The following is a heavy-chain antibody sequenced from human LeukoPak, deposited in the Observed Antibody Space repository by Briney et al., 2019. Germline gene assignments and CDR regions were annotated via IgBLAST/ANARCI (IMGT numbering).Heavy chain of an antibody. J-gene: IGHJ4*02. CDR1: GYTFTDYY. V-gene: IGHV1-2*06. Sequence: ASVKVSCKASGYTFTDYYMHWVRQAPGQGLEWMGRINPNSGDTNYAPKFQGRVTMTWDTSISTAYMALSRLRSDDTAVYYCAREIIGGSGGSCCYCSWGQGTLVTVSS. CDR2: INPNSGDT. D-gene: IGHD2-15*01. CDR3: AREIIGGSGGSCCYCS.